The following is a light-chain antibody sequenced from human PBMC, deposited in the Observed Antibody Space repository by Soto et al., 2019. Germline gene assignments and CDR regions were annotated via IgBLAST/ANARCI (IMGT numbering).Light chain of an antibody. CDR3: QQYGSSPRT. J-gene: IGKJ1*01. CDR1: RGVSANY. V-gene: IGKV3-20*01. CDR2: GAS. Sequence: ENLLTQSPGTLSLSPGEXATLSCRASRGVSANYLAWYQQKPGQAPTLLIYGASIRAAGIPDRFSGSGSGTDCTLTIRRLEPDDFAVYYCQQYGSSPRTLGQGTKVDIK.